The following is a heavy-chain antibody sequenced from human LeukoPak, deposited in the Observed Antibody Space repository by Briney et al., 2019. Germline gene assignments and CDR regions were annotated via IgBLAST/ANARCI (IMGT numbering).Heavy chain of an antibody. J-gene: IGHJ3*02. CDR1: GFTFNSCA. CDR3: ARGLVGATSAFDI. CDR2: LTTNGGST. D-gene: IGHD1-26*01. V-gene: IGHV3-23*01. Sequence: GGSLRLSCAASGFTFNSCAMSWVRQAPGKGLEWVSSLTTNGGSTCYADSVKGRFTISRDNSKNSLYLQMNSLRAEDTAVYYCARGLVGATSAFDIWGQGTMVTVSS.